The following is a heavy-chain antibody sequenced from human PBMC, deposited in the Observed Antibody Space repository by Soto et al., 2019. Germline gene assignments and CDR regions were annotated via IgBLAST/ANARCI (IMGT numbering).Heavy chain of an antibody. J-gene: IGHJ4*02. CDR2: IYPGDSDT. D-gene: IGHD3-22*01. Sequence: GESLKISCKGSGYSFTSYWIGWVRQMPGKGLELMGIIYPGDSDTRYSPSFQGQVTISADKSISTTYLQWSSLKASDTAMYPCARSSSSGYPEYFDYWGQGTLVTVSS. CDR1: GYSFTSYW. CDR3: ARSSSSGYPEYFDY. V-gene: IGHV5-51*01.